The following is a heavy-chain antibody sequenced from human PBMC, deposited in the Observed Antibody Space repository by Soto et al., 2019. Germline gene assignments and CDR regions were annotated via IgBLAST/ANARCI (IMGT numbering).Heavy chain of an antibody. Sequence: PGGSLRLSCVDSLFTFSNYVMSWVRQAPGKGLEWVSTISETGRSTYYADSVKGRFTISRDNAKNTLYLEMSSLRAEDTAVYYCATVDQYVSGSLGILDPWGEGTLVTVSS. CDR2: ISETGRST. CDR1: LFTFSNYV. CDR3: ATVDQYVSGSLGILDP. J-gene: IGHJ5*02. V-gene: IGHV3-23*01. D-gene: IGHD3-16*01.